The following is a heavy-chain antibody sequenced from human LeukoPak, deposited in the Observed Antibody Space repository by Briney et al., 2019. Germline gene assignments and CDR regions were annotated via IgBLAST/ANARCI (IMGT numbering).Heavy chain of an antibody. Sequence: SETLSLTCTVSGGSISSSSYYWGWIRQPPGKGLEWIGSIYYSGSTYYNPSLKSRVTISVDTSKNQFSLKLSSVTAADTAVYYCARHYYDSSGYRHAFDIWGQGTMVTDSS. CDR2: IYYSGST. CDR3: ARHYYDSSGYRHAFDI. D-gene: IGHD3-22*01. V-gene: IGHV4-39*07. J-gene: IGHJ3*02. CDR1: GGSISSSSYY.